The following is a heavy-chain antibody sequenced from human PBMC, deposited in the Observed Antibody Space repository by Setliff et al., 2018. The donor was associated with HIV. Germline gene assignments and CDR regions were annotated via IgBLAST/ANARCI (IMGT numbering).Heavy chain of an antibody. CDR1: GNSIGSGYY. J-gene: IGHJ3*02. CDR2: IYYNGNI. D-gene: IGHD3-10*01. CDR3: ARAIRLLSRGSGSHHAFDI. Sequence: LSLTCAVSGNSIGSGYYWGWIRQPPGKGLEWIASIYYNGNIYYNPSLKSRVTITMDTSKNQFSLQLSSVTAADTAVYYCARAIRLLSRGSGSHHAFDIWGQGTMVTVSS. V-gene: IGHV4-38-2*01.